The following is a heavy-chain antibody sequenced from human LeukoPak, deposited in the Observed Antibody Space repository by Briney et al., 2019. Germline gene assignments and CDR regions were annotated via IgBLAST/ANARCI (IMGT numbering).Heavy chain of an antibody. CDR2: ISAYNGST. V-gene: IGHV1-18*01. CDR3: ARDRNIRDVWFADLDY. D-gene: IGHD3-10*01. J-gene: IGHJ4*02. CDR1: GYTFTSYG. Sequence: GASVKVSCKASGYTFTSYGISWVRQAPGQGLEWMGWISAYNGSTNYAQKLQGRVTMTTDTSTSTAYMELRSLRSDDTAVYYCARDRNIRDVWFADLDYWGQGTLVTVSS.